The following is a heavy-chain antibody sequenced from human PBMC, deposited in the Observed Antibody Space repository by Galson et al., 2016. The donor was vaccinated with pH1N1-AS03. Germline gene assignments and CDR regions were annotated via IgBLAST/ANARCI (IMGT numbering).Heavy chain of an antibody. D-gene: IGHD6-19*01. CDR1: GYSFTNYW. CDR2: IYLDDSDT. Sequence: QSGAEVKKPGESLKISCQGSGYSFTNYWIGWVRQMPGKGLEWMGIIYLDDSDTRYSPSFQGQVTISADKSISTAYLPGSSLKASDTAMYYCARLTLSSGWPCDYWGQGTLVTVSS. V-gene: IGHV5-51*01. J-gene: IGHJ4*01. CDR3: ARLTLSSGWPCDY.